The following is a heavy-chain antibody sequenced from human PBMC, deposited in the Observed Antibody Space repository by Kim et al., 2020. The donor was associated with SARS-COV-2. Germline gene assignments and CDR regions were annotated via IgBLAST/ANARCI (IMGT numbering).Heavy chain of an antibody. CDR2: IYPGDSDT. V-gene: IGHV5-51*01. CDR3: ARLNIEWLVRDYYGMDV. D-gene: IGHD6-19*01. J-gene: IGHJ6*02. CDR1: GYSFTSYW. Sequence: GESLKISCKGSGYSFTSYWIGWVRQMPGKGLEWMGIIYPGDSDTRYSPSFQGQVTISADKSISTAYLQWSSLKASDTAMYYCARLNIEWLVRDYYGMDVWGQGTTVTVSS.